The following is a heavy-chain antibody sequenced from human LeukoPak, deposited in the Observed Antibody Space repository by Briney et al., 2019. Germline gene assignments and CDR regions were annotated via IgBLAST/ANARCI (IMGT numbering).Heavy chain of an antibody. V-gene: IGHV3-23*01. CDR2: ISGSGGST. J-gene: IGHJ4*02. D-gene: IGHD3-22*01. Sequence: GGSLRLSCAASGFTFSSYAMSWVRQAPGKGLEWVSAISGSGGSTYYADSVKGRFTISRDNSKNTLYLQMNSLRAEDTAVYYCARLGGYYYGFDYWGQGTLVTVSS. CDR1: GFTFSSYA. CDR3: ARLGGYYYGFDY.